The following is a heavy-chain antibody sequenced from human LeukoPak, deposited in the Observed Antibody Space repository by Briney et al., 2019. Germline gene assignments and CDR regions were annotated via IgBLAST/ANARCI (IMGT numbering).Heavy chain of an antibody. CDR1: GASISGHY. V-gene: IGHV4-4*07. Sequence: PSETLSLTCNVSGASISGHYWSWIRHPAGKSLEWIGRIHTSGSPIYNPSLSSRVTMLVDTSKGQFSLTMNSLTAADTAIYYCARQRLDGDILGFDWWGQGTLVTVSS. CDR3: ARQRLDGDILGFDW. CDR2: IHTSGSP. J-gene: IGHJ4*02. D-gene: IGHD2-21*01.